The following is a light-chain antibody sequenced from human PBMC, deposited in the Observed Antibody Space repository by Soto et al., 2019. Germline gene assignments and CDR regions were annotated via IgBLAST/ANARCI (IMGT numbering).Light chain of an antibody. J-gene: IGKJ2*01. CDR3: QQYDDWPPSYT. Sequence: TVMTQSPATLSLSPGERATLSCRASQSVSSYLAWYQQKPGQAPRLLIYGASTRAPGVPARISGSGSGTEFTLTISSLQSEDFAVYYCQQYDDWPPSYTFGQGTKLEIK. CDR2: GAS. V-gene: IGKV3-15*01. CDR1: QSVSSY.